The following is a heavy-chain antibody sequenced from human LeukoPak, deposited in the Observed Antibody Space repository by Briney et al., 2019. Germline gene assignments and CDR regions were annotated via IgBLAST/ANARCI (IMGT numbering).Heavy chain of an antibody. V-gene: IGHV4-39*01. J-gene: IGHJ4*02. CDR1: GGSISSSSYY. CDR2: IYYSGST. CDR3: ARQPLTMIVVVITRTGTYFDY. D-gene: IGHD3-22*01. Sequence: SETLSLTCTVSGGSISSSSYYWGWIRQPPGKWLEWIGSIYYSGSTYYNPSLKSRVTISVDTSKNQFSLKLSSVTAADTAVYYCARQPLTMIVVVITRTGTYFDYWGQGTLVTVSS.